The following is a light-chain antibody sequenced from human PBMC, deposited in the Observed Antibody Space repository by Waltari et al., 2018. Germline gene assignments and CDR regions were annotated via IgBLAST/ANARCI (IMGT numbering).Light chain of an antibody. CDR1: QRVRRF. V-gene: IGKV3-20*01. Sequence: EIVLTQSPGTLSLSPGERATLSCRASQRVRRFLAWYQQKPGQAPRLLIYEATSRATGIPDRFSGRGFGTDFSLIISRLGPEDFAVYYGQKYGTLPATFGQGTKVEIK. CDR2: EAT. CDR3: QKYGTLPAT. J-gene: IGKJ1*01.